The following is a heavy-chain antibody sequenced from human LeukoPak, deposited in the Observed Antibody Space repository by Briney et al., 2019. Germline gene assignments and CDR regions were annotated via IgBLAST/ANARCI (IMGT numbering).Heavy chain of an antibody. CDR2: IYYSGST. J-gene: IGHJ4*02. V-gene: IGHV4-59*01. CDR3: ARALEGSKFDY. Sequence: SETLSLTCTVSGGSISSYYWSWIRQPPGKGLEWIGYIYYSGSTNYNPSLKSRVTISVDTSKNQFSLKLSSVTAADTAVYYCARALEGSKFDYWGQGTLVTVSS. CDR1: GGSISSYY. D-gene: IGHD3-3*01.